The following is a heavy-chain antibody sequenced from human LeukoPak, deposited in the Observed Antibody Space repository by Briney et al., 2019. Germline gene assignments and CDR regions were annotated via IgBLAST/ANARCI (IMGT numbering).Heavy chain of an antibody. CDR3: GKEVERHFDLRY. Sequence: SGGSLRLSRAASGLTSGIYAMSWVRQAPGKGLEWVSAFSGGGDSFYADSVRGRFSISADKSRNILYLQMNGLRVEDTAVYYCGKEVERHFDLRYWGQGTPVTVSS. J-gene: IGHJ4*02. V-gene: IGHV3-23*01. D-gene: IGHD2-15*01. CDR1: GLTSGIYA. CDR2: FSGGGDS.